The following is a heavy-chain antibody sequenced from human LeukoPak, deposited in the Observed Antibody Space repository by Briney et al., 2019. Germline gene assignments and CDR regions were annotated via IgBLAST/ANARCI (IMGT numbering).Heavy chain of an antibody. Sequence: ASVKVSCKASGYTFTSYGISWVRQAPGQGLEWMGWINPNSGGTNYAQKFQGRVTMTRDTSISTAYMELSRLRSDDTAVYYCARATGNYYDSSGYSDYWGQGTLVTVSS. CDR2: INPNSGGT. D-gene: IGHD3-22*01. CDR3: ARATGNYYDSSGYSDY. J-gene: IGHJ4*02. CDR1: GYTFTSYG. V-gene: IGHV1-2*02.